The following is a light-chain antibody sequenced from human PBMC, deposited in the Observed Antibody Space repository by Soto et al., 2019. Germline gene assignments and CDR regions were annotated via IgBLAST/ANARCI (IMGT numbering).Light chain of an antibody. CDR3: SSYTTSSRYV. CDR2: VVS. CDR1: SSDVGGYNY. Sequence: QSALTQPASVSGSPGQSITISCTRASSDVGGYNYVSWYQQHPGKAPKLMIYVVSNRPSGVSNRFSGSTSGNTASLTISGLQAEDEADYYCSSYTTSSRYVFGTGTKVTVL. V-gene: IGLV2-14*01. J-gene: IGLJ1*01.